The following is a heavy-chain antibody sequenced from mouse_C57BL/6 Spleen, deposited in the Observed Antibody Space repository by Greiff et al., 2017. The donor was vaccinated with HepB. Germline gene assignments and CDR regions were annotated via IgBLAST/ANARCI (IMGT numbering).Heavy chain of an antibody. CDR1: GFTFSSYT. V-gene: IGHV5-9*01. CDR3: ARLRHYFDY. Sequence: EVQLVESGGGLVKPGGSLKLSCAASGFTFSSYTMSWVRQTPEKRLEWVATISGGGGNTYYPDSVKGRFTISRDNAKNTLYLQMSSLRSEDTALYYCARLRHYFDYWGQGTTLTVSS. D-gene: IGHD2-12*01. CDR2: ISGGGGNT. J-gene: IGHJ2*01.